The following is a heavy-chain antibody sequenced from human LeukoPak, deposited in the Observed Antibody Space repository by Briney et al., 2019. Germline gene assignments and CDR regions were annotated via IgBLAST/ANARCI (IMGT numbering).Heavy chain of an antibody. CDR3: ASRSSYYYDSSGRKDY. D-gene: IGHD3-22*01. CDR2: IYTSGST. J-gene: IGHJ4*02. V-gene: IGHV4-61*02. CDR1: GGSISSGSYY. Sequence: SETLSLTCTVSGGSISSGSYYWSWIRQPAGKGLEWIGRIYTSGSTNYNPSLKSRVTISVDTSKNQFSLKLSSVTAADTAVYYCASRSSYYYDSSGRKDYWGQGTLVTVSS.